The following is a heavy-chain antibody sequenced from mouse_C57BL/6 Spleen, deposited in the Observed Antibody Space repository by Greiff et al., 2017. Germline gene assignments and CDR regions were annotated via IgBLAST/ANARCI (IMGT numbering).Heavy chain of an antibody. D-gene: IGHD2-5*01. V-gene: IGHV1-52*01. CDR1: GYTFTSYW. CDR3: ARKGYSNYDY. CDR2: IDPTDSET. J-gene: IGHJ2*01. Sequence: QVQLQQPGAELVRPGSSVKLSCKASGYTFTSYWMHWVKQRPIQGLEWIGNIDPTDSETHYNQKFKDKATLTVDKSSSTAYMQLSSLTSEDSAVYYCARKGYSNYDYWGQGTTLTVSS.